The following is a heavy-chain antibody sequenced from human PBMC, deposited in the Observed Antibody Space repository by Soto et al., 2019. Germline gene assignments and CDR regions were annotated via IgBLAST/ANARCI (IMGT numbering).Heavy chain of an antibody. D-gene: IGHD6-19*01. CDR3: ARDRYSYSSGWYVQDY. J-gene: IGHJ4*02. V-gene: IGHV3-33*01. CDR2: IWYDGSNK. Sequence: QVQLVESGGGVVQPGRSLRLSCAASGFTFSSYGMHWVRQAPGKGLEWVAVIWYDGSNKYYADSVKGRFTISRDNSENTLYLQMNSLRAEDTAVYYCARDRYSYSSGWYVQDYWGQGTLVTVSS. CDR1: GFTFSSYG.